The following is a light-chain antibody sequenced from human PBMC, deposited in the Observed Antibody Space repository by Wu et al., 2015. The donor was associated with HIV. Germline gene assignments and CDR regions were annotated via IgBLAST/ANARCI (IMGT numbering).Light chain of an antibody. CDR2: AAS. CDR1: RSITTY. V-gene: IGKV1-39*01. J-gene: IGKJ1*01. CDR3: QQSYSTPWT. Sequence: DIQMTQSPSSLSASVGDRVTITCRASRSITTYLNWYQQRPGKAPKLLIYAASSLQSGVPSRFSGSGSGTDFTLAISSLQPEDFGTYYCQQSYSTPWTFGQGTKVEIK.